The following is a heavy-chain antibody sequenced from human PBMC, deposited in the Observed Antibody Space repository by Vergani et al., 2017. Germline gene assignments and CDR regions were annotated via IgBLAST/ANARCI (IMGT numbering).Heavy chain of an antibody. D-gene: IGHD6-19*01. J-gene: IGHJ4*02. CDR2: ISYDGSNK. CDR1: GFTFSSYA. CDR3: AREGGIAVADSFDY. V-gene: IGHV3-30-3*01. Sequence: QVQLVESGGGVVQPGRSLRLSCAASGFTFSSYAMHWVRQAPGKGLEWVVVISYDGSNKYYADSVKGRFTISRDNSKNTLYLQMNSLRAEDTAVYYCAREGGIAVADSFDYWGQGTLVTVSS.